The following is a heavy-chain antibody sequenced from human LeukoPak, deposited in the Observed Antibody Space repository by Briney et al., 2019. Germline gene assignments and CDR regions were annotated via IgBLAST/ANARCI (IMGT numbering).Heavy chain of an antibody. CDR2: IYYSGST. Sequence: SETLSLTCTFSGGSISSSSYYWGWIRQPPGKGLEWIGRIYYSGSTYYNPSVKSRVTISVDTSKNQFSLKRNTVTAGDTAVYYWARNGGPHSNSDVDYWGQGTLVSVSS. D-gene: IGHD6-6*01. CDR1: GGSISSSSYY. CDR3: ARNGGPHSNSDVDY. J-gene: IGHJ4*02. V-gene: IGHV4-39*01.